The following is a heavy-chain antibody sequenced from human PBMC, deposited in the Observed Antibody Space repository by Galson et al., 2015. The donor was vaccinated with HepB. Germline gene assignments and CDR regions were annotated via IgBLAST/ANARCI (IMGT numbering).Heavy chain of an antibody. D-gene: IGHD3-3*01. J-gene: IGHJ4*02. Sequence: SLRLSCAASGFTFSSYAMSWVRQAPGKGLEWVSAISGSGGSTYYADSVKGRFTISRDNSKNTLYLQMNSLRAEDTAVYYCAKDLPYYDFWSGYYGSSGGYFDYWGQGTLVTVSS. V-gene: IGHV3-23*01. CDR2: ISGSGGST. CDR3: AKDLPYYDFWSGYYGSSGGYFDY. CDR1: GFTFSSYA.